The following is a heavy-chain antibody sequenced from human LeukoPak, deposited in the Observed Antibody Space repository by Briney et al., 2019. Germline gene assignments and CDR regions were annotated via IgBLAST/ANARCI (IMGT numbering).Heavy chain of an antibody. CDR2: ISWNSGNI. CDR3: AKDKYYYASGSYPPNYYYYGMDV. Sequence: GGSLRLSCAASGFTFDDYAMHWVRQAPGKGLEWVSGISWNSGNIGYADSVKGRFTISRDNAKNSLYLQMNSLRGGDTALYYCAKDKYYYASGSYPPNYYYYGMDVWGQGTTVTVSS. V-gene: IGHV3-9*01. J-gene: IGHJ6*02. CDR1: GFTFDDYA. D-gene: IGHD3-10*01.